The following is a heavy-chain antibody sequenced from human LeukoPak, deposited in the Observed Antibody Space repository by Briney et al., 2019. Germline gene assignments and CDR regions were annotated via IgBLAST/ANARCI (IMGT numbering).Heavy chain of an antibody. V-gene: IGHV3-21*01. CDR2: ISSSSSYI. D-gene: IGHD4-17*01. CDR1: GFTFSSYS. CDR3: ARDAYGGNSGAFDI. J-gene: IGHJ3*02. Sequence: GGSLRLSCAASGFTFSSYSMNWVRQAPGKGLEWVSSISSSSSYIYYADSVKGRFTISRDNAKNSLYLQMNSLRAEDTAVYYCARDAYGGNSGAFDIWGQGTMVTVSS.